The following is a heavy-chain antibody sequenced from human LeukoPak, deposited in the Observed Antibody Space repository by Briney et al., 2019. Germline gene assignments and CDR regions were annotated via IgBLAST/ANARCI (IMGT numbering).Heavy chain of an antibody. CDR3: ARDRLETYYHILTGYYKGGDAFDI. J-gene: IGHJ3*02. CDR1: GYTFTSYG. V-gene: IGHV1-18*04. D-gene: IGHD3-9*01. CDR2: ISAYNGNT. Sequence: ASVKVSCKASGYTFTSYGISWVRQAPGQGLEWMGWISAYNGNTNYAQKLQGRVTMTTDTSTSTAYMELRSLRSDDTAVYYCARDRLETYYHILTGYYKGGDAFDIWGQGTMVTVSS.